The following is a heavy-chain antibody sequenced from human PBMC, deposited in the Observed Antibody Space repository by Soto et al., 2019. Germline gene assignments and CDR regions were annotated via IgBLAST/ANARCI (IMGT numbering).Heavy chain of an antibody. Sequence: VSLTLSCSGSGFTFSSYWIAWVRQSPGKGLEWVASIKKDGSEKYYVDSVKGRFTISRDNARNSLYLQMFSLRADDTAVYYCASRHHRTHQIRVLDQRGPGTLVTLSS. CDR2: IKKDGSEK. D-gene: IGHD3-9*01. CDR3: ASRHHRTHQIRVLDQ. CDR1: GFTFSSYW. V-gene: IGHV3-7*03. J-gene: IGHJ4*01.